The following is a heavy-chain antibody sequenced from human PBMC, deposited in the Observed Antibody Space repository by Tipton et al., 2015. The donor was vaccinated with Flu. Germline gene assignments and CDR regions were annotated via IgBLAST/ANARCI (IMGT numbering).Heavy chain of an antibody. CDR3: ASGNFYDSSGYFAF. D-gene: IGHD3-22*01. V-gene: IGHV4-4*07. CDR2: THTNGNT. CDR1: GGSINRYY. Sequence: GLVKPSETLSLTCNVSGGSINRYYWSWIRQSVGKGPEWIGRTHTNGNTNYNSSFGSRLTMSLDTSKSQFSMTLTSVTVADTAVYYCASGNFYDSSGYFAFWGQGIPVTVSS. J-gene: IGHJ4*02.